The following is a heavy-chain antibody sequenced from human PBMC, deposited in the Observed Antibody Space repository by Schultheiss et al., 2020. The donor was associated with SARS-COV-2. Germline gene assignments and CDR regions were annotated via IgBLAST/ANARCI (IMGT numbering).Heavy chain of an antibody. D-gene: IGHD2-2*01. Sequence: GSLRLSCTVSGGSISSSSYYWGWIRQPPGKGLEWIGSIYYSGSTYYNPSLKSRVTISVDTSKNQFSLKLSSVTAADTAVYYCARCGEYQLLSGFDYWGQGTLVTVSS. V-gene: IGHV4-39*01. CDR2: IYYSGST. CDR1: GGSISSSSYY. CDR3: ARCGEYQLLSGFDY. J-gene: IGHJ4*02.